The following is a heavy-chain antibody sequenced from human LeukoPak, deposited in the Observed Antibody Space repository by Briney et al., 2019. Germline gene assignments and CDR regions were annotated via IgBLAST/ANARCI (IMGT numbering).Heavy chain of an antibody. J-gene: IGHJ6*03. CDR1: GGSIRSSTYY. V-gene: IGHV4-39*01. CDR3: ATRSYFYHYMDV. CDR2: VYYSGNI. Sequence: SETLSLTCTVSGGSIRSSTYYWGWIRQPPGKGLEWIGNVYYSGNIYCNPSLKSRVTISVDSSKNQFSLKRTSVTAADTAIYYCATRSYFYHYMDVWGKGTTVTVSS.